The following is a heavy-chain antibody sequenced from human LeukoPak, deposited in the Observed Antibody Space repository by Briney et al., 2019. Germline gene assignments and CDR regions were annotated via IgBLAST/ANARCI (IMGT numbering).Heavy chain of an antibody. Sequence: GASVKVSCKASGYTFTNYGIDWVRQAPGQGLEWMGWIGTYNGNTHYAQKLQGRVTMTTDTSTSTAYMELRSLRSDDTAVYYCAGDRWIVGATTFDYWGQGTLVTVSS. CDR2: IGTYNGNT. J-gene: IGHJ4*02. V-gene: IGHV1-18*01. CDR3: AGDRWIVGATTFDY. CDR1: GYTFTNYG. D-gene: IGHD1-26*01.